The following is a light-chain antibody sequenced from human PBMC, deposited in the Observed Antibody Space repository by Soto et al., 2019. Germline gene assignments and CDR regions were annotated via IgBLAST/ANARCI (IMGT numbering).Light chain of an antibody. CDR3: MQGTYWPYT. CDR1: QSPLYSDGNTY. J-gene: IGKJ2*01. Sequence: DVVMTQSPLSLPVTLGQPASISCRSSQSPLYSDGNTYLSWFHQRPGQSPRRLIYKASHRDSEVPDRVSGSGSGTAFTLPINRVEAEDLGVYYCMQGTYWPYTFGQGTKLEIK. CDR2: KAS. V-gene: IGKV2-30*01.